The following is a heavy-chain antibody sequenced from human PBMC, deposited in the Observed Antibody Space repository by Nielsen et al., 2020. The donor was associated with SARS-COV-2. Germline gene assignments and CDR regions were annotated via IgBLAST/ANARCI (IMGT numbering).Heavy chain of an antibody. J-gene: IGHJ6*02. V-gene: IGHV5-10-1*04. CDR3: ARRGSGSYFYGMDV. Sequence: GGSLRLSCKGSGYSFTSYWISWVRQMPGKGLEWMGRIDPSDSSSNYSPSFQGQVTISADKSISTAYLQWSSLKASDTAMYYCARRGSGSYFYGMDVWGQGTTVTVSS. CDR2: IDPSDSSS. D-gene: IGHD3-10*01. CDR1: GYSFTSYW.